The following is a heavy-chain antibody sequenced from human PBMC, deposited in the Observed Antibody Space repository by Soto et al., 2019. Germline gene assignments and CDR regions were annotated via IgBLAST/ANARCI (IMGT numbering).Heavy chain of an antibody. J-gene: IGHJ6*02. Sequence: SETLSLTCTVSVDSISTYYWSWIRRPAGKGLEWIGRIDASGNTNYNPSLKSRVTMSADTSKKQFSLKLTSVTAADTAVYYCARYSNNWFQTEGMDVWGLGTTVTVSS. CDR1: VDSISTYY. CDR2: IDASGNT. D-gene: IGHD1-20*01. CDR3: ARYSNNWFQTEGMDV. V-gene: IGHV4-4*07.